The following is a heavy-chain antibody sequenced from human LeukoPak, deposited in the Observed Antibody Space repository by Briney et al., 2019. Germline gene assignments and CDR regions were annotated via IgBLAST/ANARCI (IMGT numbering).Heavy chain of an antibody. Sequence: GGSLRLSCAASGFTVSSNYISWVRQAPGKGLEWVSVIYSGGTTYYADSVKGRFTISRDNSKNTLYLQMNSLRAEDTAVYYCAKGAEVGPGEAGAFNIWGQGTMVTVSS. CDR3: AKGAEVGPGEAGAFNI. D-gene: IGHD3-10*01. J-gene: IGHJ3*02. CDR2: IYSGGTT. V-gene: IGHV3-66*01. CDR1: GFTVSSNY.